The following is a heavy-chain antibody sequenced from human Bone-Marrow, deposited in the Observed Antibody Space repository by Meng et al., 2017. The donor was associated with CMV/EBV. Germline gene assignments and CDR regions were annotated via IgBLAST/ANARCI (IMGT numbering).Heavy chain of an antibody. Sequence: GGSLSLSCAASGFTFSSYWMTWVRQAPGKGLEWVANIKNDGSEKYYVDSVKGRFTISRDNAKKSLYLQMNSLRAEDTAVYYCARERSRAYWGQGTLVTGSS. J-gene: IGHJ4*02. V-gene: IGHV3-7*01. CDR2: IKNDGSEK. CDR3: ARERSRAY. CDR1: GFTFSSYW. D-gene: IGHD5-24*01.